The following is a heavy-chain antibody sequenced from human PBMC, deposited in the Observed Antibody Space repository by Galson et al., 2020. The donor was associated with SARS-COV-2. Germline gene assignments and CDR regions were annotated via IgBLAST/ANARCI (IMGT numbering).Heavy chain of an antibody. J-gene: IGHJ6*02. CDR2: IDSDDDK. V-gene: IGHV2-70*01. CDR1: GFSLSTSGMC. CDR3: ARMTVFGDYLGHYYYYGMDV. Sequence: SGPTLVKPTQTLTLTCTFSGFSLSTSGMCVSWIRQPPGKALEWLALIDSDDDKYYSTSLKTMLTISKDTSNNQVVLTMTNMDPVDTATYYCARMTVFGDYLGHYYYYGMDVWGQGTTVTVSS. D-gene: IGHD4-17*01.